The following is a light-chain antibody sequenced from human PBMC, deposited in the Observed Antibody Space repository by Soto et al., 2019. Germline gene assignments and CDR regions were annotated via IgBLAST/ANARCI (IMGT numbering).Light chain of an antibody. CDR1: SSDVGAYTY. V-gene: IGLV2-14*01. J-gene: IGLJ3*02. CDR3: TSYTSSSSWV. Sequence: QSALTQPASVSGSPGQSITISCTGTSSDVGAYTYVSWYQQHPDKAPKLMIYEVSNRPSGLSNRFSGSKSGNTASLTISGLQAEDEADYYCTSYTSSSSWVFGGGTKVTVL. CDR2: EVS.